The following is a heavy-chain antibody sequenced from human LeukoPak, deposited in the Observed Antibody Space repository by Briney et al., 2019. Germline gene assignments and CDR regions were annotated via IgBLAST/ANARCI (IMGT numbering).Heavy chain of an antibody. CDR1: GGSISSYY. Sequence: SETLSLTCTVSGGSISSYYWSWIRQPPGKGLEWIGYIYYSGSTNYNPSLKSRVTISVDTSKNQFSLKLSFVTAADTAVYYCARRDYYGSGSYYNWDAFDIWGQGTMVTVSS. CDR3: ARRDYYGSGSYYNWDAFDI. D-gene: IGHD3-10*01. J-gene: IGHJ3*02. V-gene: IGHV4-59*01. CDR2: IYYSGST.